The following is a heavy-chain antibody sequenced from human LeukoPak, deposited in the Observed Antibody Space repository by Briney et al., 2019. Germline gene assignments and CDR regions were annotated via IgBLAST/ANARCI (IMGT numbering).Heavy chain of an antibody. J-gene: IGHJ4*02. Sequence: GGSLRLSCRVSGFTVSSSSMSWVRQAPGKGLEWVSFIYSDNTHYSDSVKGRFTISRDNSKNTLYLQMNSLRAEDTAVYYCARRAGAYSHPYDYWCQGTLVTVSS. D-gene: IGHD4/OR15-4a*01. CDR3: ARRAGAYSHPYDY. CDR2: IYSDNT. V-gene: IGHV3-53*01. CDR1: GFTVSSSS.